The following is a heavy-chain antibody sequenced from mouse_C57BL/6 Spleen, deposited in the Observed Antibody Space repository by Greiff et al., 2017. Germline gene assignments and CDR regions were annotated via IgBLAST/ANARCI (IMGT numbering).Heavy chain of an antibody. V-gene: IGHV1-9*01. D-gene: IGHD1-1*01. CDR2: ILPGSGST. Sequence: VQLVESGAELMKPGASVKLSCKATGYTFTGYWIEWVKQRPGHGLEWIGEILPGSGSTNYNEKFKGKATFTADTSSNTAYMQLSSLTTEDSAIYYCARRGYYGSTLYWYFDVWGTGTTVTVSS. CDR3: ARRGYYGSTLYWYFDV. CDR1: GYTFTGYW. J-gene: IGHJ1*03.